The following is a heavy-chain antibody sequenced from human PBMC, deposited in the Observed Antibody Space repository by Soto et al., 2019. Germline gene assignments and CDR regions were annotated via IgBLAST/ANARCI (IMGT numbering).Heavy chain of an antibody. CDR1: GRSFSGYY. CDR3: ARGNRLWFGEPRVNWFDP. D-gene: IGHD3-10*01. J-gene: IGHJ5*02. Sequence: SETLSLTCAIYGRSFSGYYWSWIRQPPGKGLEWIGEINHSGSTNYNPSLKSRVTISVDTSKNQFSLKLSSVTAADTAVYYCARGNRLWFGEPRVNWFDPWGQGTLVTVSS. CDR2: INHSGST. V-gene: IGHV4-34*01.